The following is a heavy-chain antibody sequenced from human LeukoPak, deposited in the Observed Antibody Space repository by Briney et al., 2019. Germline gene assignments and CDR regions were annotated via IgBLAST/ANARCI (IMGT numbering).Heavy chain of an antibody. D-gene: IGHD4-17*01. Sequence: GGSLRLSCAASGFTFSSYALTWVRQAPGKGLEWVSGISGSGGSTYYADSVKGRFTISRDNSKGTLYLQMNSLRAEDTAMYYCANAPSYGLPLYWGQGTLVTVSS. J-gene: IGHJ4*02. CDR3: ANAPSYGLPLY. CDR1: GFTFSSYA. CDR2: ISGSGGST. V-gene: IGHV3-23*01.